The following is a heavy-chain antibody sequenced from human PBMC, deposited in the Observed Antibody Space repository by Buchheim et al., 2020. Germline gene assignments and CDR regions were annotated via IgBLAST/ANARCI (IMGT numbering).Heavy chain of an antibody. D-gene: IGHD3-22*01. CDR1: GGSISSSNW. J-gene: IGHJ4*02. CDR3: AGGAIYDSSGYPLWYFDY. V-gene: IGHV4-4*02. CDR2: IYHSGST. Sequence: QVQLQESGPGLVKPSGTLSLTCAVSGGSISSSNWWSWVHQPPGKGLEWIGEIYHSGSTNYNPSLKSRVTISVDKSMNQFSLKLSSVTAAETAVYYCAGGAIYDSSGYPLWYFDYWGQGTL.